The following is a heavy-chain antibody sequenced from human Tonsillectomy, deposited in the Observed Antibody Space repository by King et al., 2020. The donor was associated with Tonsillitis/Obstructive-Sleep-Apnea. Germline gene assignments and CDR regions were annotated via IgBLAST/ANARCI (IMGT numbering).Heavy chain of an antibody. J-gene: IGHJ4*02. CDR2: IIPIFGTT. CDR1: GGTFSGYA. V-gene: IGHV1-69*18. Sequence: VQLVESGAEVKKPGSSVKVSCTASGGTFSGYAISWVRQAPGQGLEWMGRIIPIFGTTTYSQKFQGRVTITADESTSTASMQLSSLRSDDTAVYYCARVNDPIALAGSLGYWGQGTLVTVSS. D-gene: IGHD6-19*01. CDR3: ARVNDPIALAGSLGY.